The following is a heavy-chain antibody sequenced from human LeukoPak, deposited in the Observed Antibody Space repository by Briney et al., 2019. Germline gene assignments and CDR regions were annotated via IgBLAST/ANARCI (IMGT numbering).Heavy chain of an antibody. Sequence: ASVKVSCKASGYTFTSYYMHWVRQAPGQGLEWMGIINPSGGSTSYAQKFQGRVTMTRDMSTSTVYMELSSLRSEDTAVYYCARFNRPDDFLDPWGQGTLVTVSS. CDR3: ARFNRPDDFLDP. CDR1: GYTFTSYY. J-gene: IGHJ5*02. V-gene: IGHV1-46*01. CDR2: INPSGGST. D-gene: IGHD3-3*01.